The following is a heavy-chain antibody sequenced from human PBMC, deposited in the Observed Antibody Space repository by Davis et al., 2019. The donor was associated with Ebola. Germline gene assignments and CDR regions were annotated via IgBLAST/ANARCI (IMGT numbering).Heavy chain of an antibody. CDR3: ARVKQLWYYGMDV. CDR1: GGPISSYY. V-gene: IGHV4-59*01. Sequence: MPGGSLRLSCTVSGGPISSYYWSWIRQPPGKGLEWIGYIYYSGSTNYNPSLKSRVTISVDTSKNQFSLKLSSVTAADTAVYYCARVKQLWYYGMDVWGQGTTVTVSS. CDR2: IYYSGST. J-gene: IGHJ6*02. D-gene: IGHD6-13*01.